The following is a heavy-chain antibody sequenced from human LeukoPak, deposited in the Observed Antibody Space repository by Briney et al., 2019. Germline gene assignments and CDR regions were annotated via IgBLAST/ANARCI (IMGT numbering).Heavy chain of an antibody. CDR2: IYSGDNT. V-gene: IGHV3-66*01. CDR1: GFTVSSNY. CDR3: ARGKGSSSPYYFDY. D-gene: IGHD6-6*01. Sequence: PGGSLRLSCAASGFTVSSNYMSWVRQAPGKGLEWVSIIYSGDNTYYADSVKGRFTISRDNSKNTLYLQMNSLRAEDTAVYYCARGKGSSSPYYFDYSGQGTLVTVSS. J-gene: IGHJ4*02.